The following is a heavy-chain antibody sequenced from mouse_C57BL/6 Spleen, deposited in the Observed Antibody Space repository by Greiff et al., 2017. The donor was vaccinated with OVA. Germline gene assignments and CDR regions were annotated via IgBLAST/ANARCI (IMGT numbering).Heavy chain of an antibody. CDR3: VRQLGYCDV. J-gene: IGHJ1*03. Sequence: EVQGVESGGGLVQPKGSLKLSCAASGFSFNTYAMNWVRQAPGKGLEWVARIRSKSNNYATYYADSVKDRFTISRDDSESMLYLQMNNLKTEDTAMYYCVRQLGYCDVGGTGTTVTVSS. V-gene: IGHV10-1*01. CDR1: GFSFNTYA. D-gene: IGHD4-1*01. CDR2: IRSKSNNYAT.